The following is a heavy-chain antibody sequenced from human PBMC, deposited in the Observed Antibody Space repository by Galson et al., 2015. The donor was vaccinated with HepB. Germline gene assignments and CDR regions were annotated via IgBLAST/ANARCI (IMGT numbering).Heavy chain of an antibody. Sequence: SVKVSCKASGYTFTSYDISWVRQAPGQGLEWMGWVSSYKGNTNYAQKLQGRATMTTDTSTSTAYMELRSLRSDDTAVYYCARVRVVTQDFDYWGQGTLVTVSS. CDR2: VSSYKGNT. CDR1: GYTFTSYD. CDR3: ARVRVVTQDFDY. V-gene: IGHV1-18*04. D-gene: IGHD4-23*01. J-gene: IGHJ4*02.